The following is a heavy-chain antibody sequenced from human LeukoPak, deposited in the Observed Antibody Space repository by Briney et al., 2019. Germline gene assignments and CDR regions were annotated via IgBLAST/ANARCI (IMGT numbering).Heavy chain of an antibody. CDR1: GGSISSSNW. CDR3: AGGLVATIGGFDY. D-gene: IGHD5-12*01. CDR2: IYHSGST. V-gene: IGHV4-4*02. Sequence: SETLSLTCAVSGGSISSSNWWSWVRQPPGKGLEWIGEIYHSGSTNYNPSLKSRVTISVDKSKNQFSLKLSSVTAADTAVYYCAGGLVATIGGFDYWGQGTLVTVSS. J-gene: IGHJ4*02.